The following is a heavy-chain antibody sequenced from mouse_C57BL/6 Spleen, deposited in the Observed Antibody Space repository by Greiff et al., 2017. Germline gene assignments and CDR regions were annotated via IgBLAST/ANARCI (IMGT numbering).Heavy chain of an antibody. J-gene: IGHJ2*01. CDR1: GYSITSGYD. CDR2: ISYSGST. D-gene: IGHD1-1*01. CDR3: ARYYYGYFDY. V-gene: IGHV3-1*01. Sequence: VQLKESGPGMVKPSQSLSLTCTVTGYSITSGYDWHWIRHFPGNKLEWMGYISYSGSTNYNPSLKSRISITHDTSKNHFFLKLNSVTTEDTATYYCARYYYGYFDYWGQGTTLTVSS.